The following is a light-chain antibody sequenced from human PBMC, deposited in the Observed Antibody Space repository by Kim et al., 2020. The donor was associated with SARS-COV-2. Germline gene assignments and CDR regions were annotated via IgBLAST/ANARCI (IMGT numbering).Light chain of an antibody. V-gene: IGKV1-12*01. CDR1: QDVSTW. CDR3: HQTNTFPLT. Sequence: DIQMTQSPSSVSASVGDRVTLTCRASQDVSTWVAWYQQKPGKAPNLLIFAASSLQSGVPSRISGSGSGTDFTLTISSLQPADFATYFCHQTNTFPLTFGGGTKVYIK. J-gene: IGKJ4*01. CDR2: AAS.